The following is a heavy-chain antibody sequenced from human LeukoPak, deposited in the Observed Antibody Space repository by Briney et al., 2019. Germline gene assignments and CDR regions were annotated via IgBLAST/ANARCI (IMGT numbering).Heavy chain of an antibody. CDR2: IYSGGTT. V-gene: IGHV3-53*01. D-gene: IGHD2-2*01. Sequence: GGSLRFSCAASGFTVSSNYMSWVRQAPGKGLEWVSVIYSGGTTNHADSVKGRFTVSRDNSKNTLYLQMNSLRAGDTAVYFCARGSSRAFDYWGQGTLVTVSS. CDR1: GFTVSSNY. J-gene: IGHJ4*02. CDR3: ARGSSRAFDY.